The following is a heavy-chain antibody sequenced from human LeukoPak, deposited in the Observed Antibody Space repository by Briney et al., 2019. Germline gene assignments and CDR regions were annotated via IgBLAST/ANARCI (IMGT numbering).Heavy chain of an antibody. J-gene: IGHJ4*02. CDR3: ARLPRITIFGVVTSYYFDY. CDR2: INHSGST. Sequence: SETLSLTCAVYGGSFSGYYWSWIRQPPGKGLEWIGEINHSGSTNYNPSLKSRVTISVDTSKNQFSLKLSSVTAADTAVYYCARLPRITIFGVVTSYYFDYWGQGTLVTVSS. V-gene: IGHV4-34*01. D-gene: IGHD3-3*01. CDR1: GGSFSGYY.